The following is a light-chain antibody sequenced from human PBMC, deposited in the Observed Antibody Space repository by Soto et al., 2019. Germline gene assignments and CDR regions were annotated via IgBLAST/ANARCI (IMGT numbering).Light chain of an antibody. J-gene: IGLJ1*01. V-gene: IGLV2-14*01. CDR1: SSDVGAYNY. Sequence: QSALTQPASVSGSLGQSITISCTGTSSDVGAYNYVSWYQQHPGTAPKLLICGFSDRPSGVSNRLSGSKSGKTYSLTISGLQAEDEATYYCSSYTSSTFYVFGTGTKLTVL. CDR2: GFS. CDR3: SSYTSSTFYV.